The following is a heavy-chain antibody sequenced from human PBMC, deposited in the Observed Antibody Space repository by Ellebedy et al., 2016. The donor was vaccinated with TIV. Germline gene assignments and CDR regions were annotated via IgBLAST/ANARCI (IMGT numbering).Heavy chain of an antibody. D-gene: IGHD1-26*01. J-gene: IGHJ4*02. Sequence: GESLKISXAASGFTFSSYSMNWVRQAPGKGLEWVSSISSSSSTIYYADSVKGRFTISRDNAKNSLYLQMNSLRDEDTAVYYCARDSIGKVGATEYWGQGTLVTVSS. V-gene: IGHV3-48*02. CDR3: ARDSIGKVGATEY. CDR1: GFTFSSYS. CDR2: ISSSSSTI.